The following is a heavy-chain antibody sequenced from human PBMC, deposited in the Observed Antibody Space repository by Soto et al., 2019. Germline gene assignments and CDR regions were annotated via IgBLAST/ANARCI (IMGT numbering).Heavy chain of an antibody. V-gene: IGHV3-23*01. J-gene: IGHJ4*02. CDR1: GFTFRGYA. CDR2: LTPGGETT. D-gene: IGHD1-7*01. Sequence: RLSCAASGFTFRGYAMTWVRQAPGKGLEWVSALTPGGETTYHIDSVKGRFTISRDNAKNTLYLQMNSLTDADTAVYYCAKDSHVSWNYPDLDYWGPGTLVPVYS. CDR3: AKDSHVSWNYPDLDY.